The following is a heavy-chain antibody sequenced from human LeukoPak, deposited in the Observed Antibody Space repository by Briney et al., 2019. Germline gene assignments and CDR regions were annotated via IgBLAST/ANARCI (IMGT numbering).Heavy chain of an antibody. Sequence: SETLSLTCTVSGVSISSGGYYWSWIRQHPGKGLEWIGYIYYSGSTYYNPSLKSRVTLSVDTSKNQFSLKLSSVTAADTAVYYCARHGSGSYDAFDIWGQGTMVTVSS. CDR3: ARHGSGSYDAFDI. D-gene: IGHD1-26*01. J-gene: IGHJ3*02. CDR2: IYYSGST. V-gene: IGHV4-31*03. CDR1: GVSISSGGYY.